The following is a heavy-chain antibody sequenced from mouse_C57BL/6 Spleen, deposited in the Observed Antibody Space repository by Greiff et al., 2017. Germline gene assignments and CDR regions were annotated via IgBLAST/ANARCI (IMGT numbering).Heavy chain of an antibody. CDR3: AREENYGSSYGWFAY. CDR1: GYTFTSYT. CDR2: INPSSGYT. Sequence: VKLQESGAELARPGASVKMSCKASGYTFTSYTMHWVKQRPGQGLEWIGYINPSSGYTKYNQKFKDKATLTADKSSSTAYMQLSSLTSEDSAVYYCAREENYGSSYGWFAYWGQGTLVTVSA. V-gene: IGHV1-4*01. D-gene: IGHD1-1*01. J-gene: IGHJ3*01.